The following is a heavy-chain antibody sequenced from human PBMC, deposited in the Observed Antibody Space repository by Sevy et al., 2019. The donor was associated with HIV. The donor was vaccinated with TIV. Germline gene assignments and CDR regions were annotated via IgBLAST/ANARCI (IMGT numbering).Heavy chain of an antibody. V-gene: IGHV6-1*01. J-gene: IGHJ6*03. D-gene: IGHD6-13*01. CDR2: TYYRSKWYN. CDR1: GDSVSSNSAA. CDR3: ARDRAAAGIPFFNYYYMDV. Sequence: QSQTLSLTCAISGDSVSSNSAAWNWIRQSPSRGLEWLGRTYYRSKWYNDYAESVKSRITINPDTSKNHFSLKLNSVTPEDTSVYYCARDRAAAGIPFFNYYYMDVWGKGTTVTVSS.